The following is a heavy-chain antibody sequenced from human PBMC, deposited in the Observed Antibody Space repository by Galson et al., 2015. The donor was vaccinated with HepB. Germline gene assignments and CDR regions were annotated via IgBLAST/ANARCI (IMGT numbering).Heavy chain of an antibody. CDR2: TSDGGAGT. D-gene: IGHD3-22*01. V-gene: IGHV3-23*01. J-gene: IGHJ4*02. CDR3: AKPPYDNSGWIYYYGD. Sequence: SLRLSCAASGFTFSTYAMSWVRQAPGKGLEWISATSDGGAGTAYADSVRGRFTISRDNSKNTLYLQLNSLRVEDTAIYYCAKPPYDNSGWIYYYGDWGQGTLVTVSS. CDR1: GFTFSTYA.